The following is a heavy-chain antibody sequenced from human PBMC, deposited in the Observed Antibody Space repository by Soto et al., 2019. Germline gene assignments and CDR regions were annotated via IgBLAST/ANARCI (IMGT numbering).Heavy chain of an antibody. J-gene: IGHJ4*02. CDR3: AKGMGVASGGPLEY. Sequence: KSSETLSLTCAVSGGSISSSNWWSWVRRPPGKELEWIGEIYPSGNTNYNPSLKGRVTISVDKSKNLFFLKVNFVTAADTAVYYCAKGMGVASGGPLEYWGQGTLVTVSS. D-gene: IGHD1-1*01. V-gene: IGHV4-4*02. CDR1: GGSISSSNW. CDR2: IYPSGNT.